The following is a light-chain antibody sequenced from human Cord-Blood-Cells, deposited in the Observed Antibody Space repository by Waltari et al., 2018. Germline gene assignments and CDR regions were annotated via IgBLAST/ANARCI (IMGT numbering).Light chain of an antibody. Sequence: QSPLTQPRSVSGSPGQSVTISCPGSSSDGGCHNYVSWYQQHPGKAPKLMIYDVGKRPSGVPDRFSGSKSGNTASLTISGLQAEEEADYYCCSYAGSYTLVFGGGTKPTVL. CDR3: CSYAGSYTLV. CDR2: DVG. V-gene: IGLV2-11*01. J-gene: IGLJ2*01. CDR1: SSDGGCHNY.